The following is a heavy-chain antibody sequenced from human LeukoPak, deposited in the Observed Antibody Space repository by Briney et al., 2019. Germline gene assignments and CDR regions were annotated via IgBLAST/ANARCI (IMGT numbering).Heavy chain of an antibody. Sequence: PGGSLRLSCAASGFTFSTYDMNWVRQAPGKGLEWVSGISGSGDTTYYADSVKGRFTISRDNSKNTLFLQMNSLRVEDTAVYYCAKGHSAHGTGFDCWGQGTLVAVSS. CDR2: ISGSGDTT. CDR3: AKGHSAHGTGFDC. CDR1: GFTFSTYD. D-gene: IGHD1-14*01. V-gene: IGHV3-23*01. J-gene: IGHJ4*02.